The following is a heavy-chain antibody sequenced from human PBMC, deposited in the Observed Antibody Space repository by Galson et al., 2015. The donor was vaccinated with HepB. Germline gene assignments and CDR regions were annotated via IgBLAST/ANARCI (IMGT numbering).Heavy chain of an antibody. CDR1: RFTFSSYA. V-gene: IGHV3-23*01. D-gene: IGHD1-26*01. CDR2: VSSRGEST. J-gene: IGHJ6*02. Sequence: SLRLSCAASRFTFSSYAMSWVRLAPGKGLEWVSAVSSRGESTYYADPVRGRFAIPRDNSRNTLYLHMTSLRAEDTAIYYCAGSGAYSGTYYAGMDVWGQGTTVTVSS. CDR3: AGSGAYSGTYYAGMDV.